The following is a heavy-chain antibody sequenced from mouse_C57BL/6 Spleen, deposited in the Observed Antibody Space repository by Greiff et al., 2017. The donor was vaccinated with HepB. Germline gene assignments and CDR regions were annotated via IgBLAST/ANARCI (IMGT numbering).Heavy chain of an antibody. Sequence: QVQLKQPGAELVRPGSSVKLSCKASGYTFTSYWMHWVKQRPIQGLEWIGNIDPSDSETHYNQKFKDKATLTVDKSSSTAYMQLSSLTSEDSAVYYCARRNPYYFDYWGQGTTLTVSS. V-gene: IGHV1-52*01. J-gene: IGHJ2*01. CDR2: IDPSDSET. CDR3: ARRNPYYFDY. CDR1: GYTFTSYW.